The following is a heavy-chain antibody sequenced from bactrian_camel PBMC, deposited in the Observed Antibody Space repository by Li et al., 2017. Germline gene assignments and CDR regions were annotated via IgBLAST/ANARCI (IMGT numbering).Heavy chain of an antibody. CDR3: ATNQFCRDGDCYAGLFGH. CDR1: GYTFTWYS. Sequence: VQLVESGGGSGRIGGSLRLSCAASGYTFTWYSMGWFRQAPGKEREAVAVVHNGDGETYYADSVKGRFTISRDNAKNTLYLQMNSLNPEDTAVYYCATNQFCRDGDCYAGLFGHWGQGTQVTVS. V-gene: IGHV3S1*01. D-gene: IGHD1*01. J-gene: IGHJ6*01. CDR2: VHNGDGET.